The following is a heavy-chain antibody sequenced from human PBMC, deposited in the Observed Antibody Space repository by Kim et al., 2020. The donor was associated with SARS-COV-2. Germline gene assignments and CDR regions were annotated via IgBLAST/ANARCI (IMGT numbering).Heavy chain of an antibody. CDR3: ARVGATLNYYYGMDV. CDR2: IIPIFGTA. Sequence: SVKVSCKASGGTFSSYAISWVRQAPGQGLEWMGGIIPIFGTANYAQKFQGRVTITADESTSTAYMELSSLRSEDTAGYYCARVGATLNYYYGMDVWGQGTTVTVSS. D-gene: IGHD1-26*01. J-gene: IGHJ6*02. V-gene: IGHV1-69*13. CDR1: GGTFSSYA.